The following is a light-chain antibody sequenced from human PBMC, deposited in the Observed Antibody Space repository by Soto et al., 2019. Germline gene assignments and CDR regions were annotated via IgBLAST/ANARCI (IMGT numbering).Light chain of an antibody. Sequence: QSALTQPASVSVSPGQSITLSCTGTSSDVGGYNYVSWYQQHPGKAPKFMIYDVSNRPSGVSTRFSGSKSGNTASLTISGLQAEDEADYYCNSYTTSNTRQIVFGTGTKVTVL. J-gene: IGLJ1*01. CDR1: SSDVGGYNY. V-gene: IGLV2-14*01. CDR2: DVS. CDR3: NSYTTSNTRQIV.